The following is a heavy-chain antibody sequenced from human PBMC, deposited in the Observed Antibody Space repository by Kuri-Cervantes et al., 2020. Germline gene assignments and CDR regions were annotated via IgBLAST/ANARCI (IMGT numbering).Heavy chain of an antibody. D-gene: IGHD2-2*01. J-gene: IGHJ4*02. V-gene: IGHV3-30-3*01. CDR2: ISYDGSNK. Sequence: GESLKISCAASGFTFSSYAMHWVRQAPGKGLEWVAVISYDGSNKYYAGSVKGRFTISRDNSKNTLYLQMNSLRAEDTAVYYCARPFRRWVPAALFDYWGQGTLVTVSS. CDR3: ARPFRRWVPAALFDY. CDR1: GFTFSSYA.